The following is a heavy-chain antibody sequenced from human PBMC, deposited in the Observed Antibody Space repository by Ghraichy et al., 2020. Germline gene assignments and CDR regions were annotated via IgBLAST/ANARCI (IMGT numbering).Heavy chain of an antibody. J-gene: IGHJ5*02. CDR2: IYYTGST. V-gene: IGHV4-59*01. CDR1: GDSISNFY. CDR3: AGGYYGSGPFAP. Sequence: SETLSLTCSVSGDSISNFYWSWIRQPPGKGLEWIGYIYYTGSTNFNPSLKSRVSISVDTSKHQFSLKLNSVTPADTAVYYCAGGYYGSGPFAPWGQGTLVTVSS. D-gene: IGHD3-10*01.